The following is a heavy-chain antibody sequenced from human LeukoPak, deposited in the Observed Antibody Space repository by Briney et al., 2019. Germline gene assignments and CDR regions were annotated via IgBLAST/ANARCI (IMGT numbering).Heavy chain of an antibody. CDR3: ARGRGVAAAADY. J-gene: IGHJ4*02. Sequence: ASVKVSCKASGGTFSSYAISWVRQAPGQGLEWMGGIIPIFGTANYAPKFQGRVTITADESTSTAYMELSSLRSEDTAVYYCARGRGVAAAADYWGQGTLVTASS. D-gene: IGHD6-13*01. CDR1: GGTFSSYA. CDR2: IIPIFGTA. V-gene: IGHV1-69*13.